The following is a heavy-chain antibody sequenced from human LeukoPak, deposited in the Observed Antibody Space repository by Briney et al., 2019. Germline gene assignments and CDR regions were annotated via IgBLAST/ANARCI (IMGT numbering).Heavy chain of an antibody. D-gene: IGHD3-10*01. CDR2: ISGSGGST. Sequence: GGSLRLSCAASGFTFSSYAMSWVRQAPGKGLEWVSAISGSGGSTYYTDSVKGRFTISRDNSKNTLYLQMNSLRAEDTAVYYCAKDVGGSRFGELLPYYYYGMDVWGQGTTVTVSS. J-gene: IGHJ6*02. CDR1: GFTFSSYA. CDR3: AKDVGGSRFGELLPYYYYGMDV. V-gene: IGHV3-23*01.